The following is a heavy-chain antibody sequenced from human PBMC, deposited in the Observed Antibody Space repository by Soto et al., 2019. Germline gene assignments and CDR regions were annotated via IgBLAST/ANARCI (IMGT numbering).Heavy chain of an antibody. V-gene: IGHV4-59*01. CDR3: AGGRDGYNLYYFDY. CDR2: IYYSGSA. J-gene: IGHJ4*02. Sequence: SETLSLTCTVSGGSFSSYYWSWIRQPPGKGLEWIGYIYYSGSANYNPSLKSRVTISIDTSKNQFSLKLRSVTAADTAVYYCAGGRDGYNLYYFDYWGQGTLVTVSS. D-gene: IGHD5-12*01. CDR1: GGSFSSYY.